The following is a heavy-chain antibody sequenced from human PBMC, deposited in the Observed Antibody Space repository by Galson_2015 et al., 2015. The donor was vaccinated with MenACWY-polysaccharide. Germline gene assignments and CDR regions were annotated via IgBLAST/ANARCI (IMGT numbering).Heavy chain of an antibody. J-gene: IGHJ6*02. Sequence: TLSLTCTVSGGSISSGSYYWSWIRQPAGKGLEWIGRIYTSGSTNYNPSLKSRVAISVDTSKNQFSLKLSSVTAADTAVYYCARDIAVAGTRYYYYGMDAWGQGTTVTVSS. D-gene: IGHD6-19*01. CDR3: ARDIAVAGTRYYYYGMDA. V-gene: IGHV4-61*02. CDR2: IYTSGST. CDR1: GGSISSGSYY.